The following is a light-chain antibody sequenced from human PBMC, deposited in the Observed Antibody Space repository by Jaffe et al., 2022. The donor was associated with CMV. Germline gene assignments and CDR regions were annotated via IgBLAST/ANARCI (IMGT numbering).Light chain of an antibody. CDR1: QGVHNN. Sequence: EIVMTQSPATLSVSPGERVTLSCRASQGVHNNLAWYQQKPGQAPRLLIYAASSRATGIPARFSASGSGTEFTLTISSLQSEDFAVYYCQQYDKWPLYTFGQGTRLETK. CDR2: AAS. J-gene: IGKJ2*01. V-gene: IGKV3-15*01. CDR3: QQYDKWPLYT.